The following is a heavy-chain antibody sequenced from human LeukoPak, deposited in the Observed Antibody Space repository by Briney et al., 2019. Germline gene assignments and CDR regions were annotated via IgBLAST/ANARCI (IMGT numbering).Heavy chain of an antibody. D-gene: IGHD5-24*01. Sequence: SETLSLTCSVSGGSISSGGYYWSWIRQPPGKGLEWIGSIYYSGSTYYNPSLKSRVTISVDTSKNQFSLKLSSVTAADTAVYYCARHGGPWRDGYNLDYWGQGTLVTVSS. V-gene: IGHV4-39*01. CDR1: GGSISSGGYY. CDR3: ARHGGPWRDGYNLDY. J-gene: IGHJ4*02. CDR2: IYYSGST.